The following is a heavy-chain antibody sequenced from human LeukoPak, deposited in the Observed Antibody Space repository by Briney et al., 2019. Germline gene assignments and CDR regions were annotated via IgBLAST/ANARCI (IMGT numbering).Heavy chain of an antibody. D-gene: IGHD2-21*01. CDR3: AKAYYKSSTSWFDP. V-gene: IGHV3-30*02. CDR2: IRYDGSNK. Sequence: PGGSLRLSCAASGFTFSSYGMHWVRQAPGKGLEWVALIRYDGSNKYYADSVKGRFTISRDNSKNTLYLQMNSLRAEDTAVYYCAKAYYKSSTSWFDPWGQGTLVTVSS. CDR1: GFTFSSYG. J-gene: IGHJ5*02.